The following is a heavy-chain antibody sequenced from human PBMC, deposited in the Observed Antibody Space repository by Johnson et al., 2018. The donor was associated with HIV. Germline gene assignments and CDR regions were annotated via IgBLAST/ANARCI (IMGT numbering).Heavy chain of an antibody. Sequence: QVHLVESGGGVVQPGTSLRLSCAASGFTFSNYGMHWVRQAPGKGLEWVAVISYDGSNTYYADSVKGRFTISRDNSKRTLYLQMNSLSAEDTAWYYCAKVKYYDILTGDPGAFDIWGQGTMGTVS. J-gene: IGHJ3*02. V-gene: IGHV3-30*18. CDR3: AKVKYYDILTGDPGAFDI. CDR2: ISYDGSNT. CDR1: GFTFSNYG. D-gene: IGHD3-9*01.